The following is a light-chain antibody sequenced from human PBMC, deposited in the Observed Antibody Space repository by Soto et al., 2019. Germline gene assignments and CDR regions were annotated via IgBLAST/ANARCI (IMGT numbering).Light chain of an antibody. Sequence: QSVLTQPPSVSGAPGQRVTISCTGSSSNIGAGYDVHWYQQLPGTAPKLLIYGNTNRPSGVPDRFSGSKSDTSASLAITGLQPEDEADYYCQSYDSSLSVLYVFGTGTKVTVL. J-gene: IGLJ1*01. V-gene: IGLV1-40*01. CDR3: QSYDSSLSVLYV. CDR1: SSNIGAGYD. CDR2: GNT.